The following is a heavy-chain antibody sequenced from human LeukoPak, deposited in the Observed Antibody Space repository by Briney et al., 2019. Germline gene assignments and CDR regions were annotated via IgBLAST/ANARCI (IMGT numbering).Heavy chain of an antibody. CDR2: FYPGDSDT. Sequence: GESLNTSCKGSGYSFNTYWISWVRQMRGKGLEWMRIFYPGDSDTRYCPLLQGQVTISADKSLSTACLQWGSPKASDTAMYYCAREGRSSSPMDYWGQGTLVTVSS. D-gene: IGHD6-6*01. J-gene: IGHJ4*02. V-gene: IGHV5-51*01. CDR1: GYSFNTYW. CDR3: AREGRSSSPMDY.